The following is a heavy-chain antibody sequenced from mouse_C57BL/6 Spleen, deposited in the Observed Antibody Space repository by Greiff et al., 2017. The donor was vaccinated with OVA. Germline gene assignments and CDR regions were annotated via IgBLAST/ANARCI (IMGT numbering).Heavy chain of an antibody. CDR2: INYDGSST. CDR3: ARDVDYYFDY. V-gene: IGHV5-16*01. J-gene: IGHJ2*01. CDR1: GFTFSDYY. D-gene: IGHD2-4*01. Sequence: EVQVVESEGGLVQPGSSMKLSCTASGFTFSDYYMAWVRQVPEKGLEWVANINYDGSSTYYLDSLKSRFIISRDNAKNILYLQMSSLKSEDTATYYCARDVDYYFDYWGQGTTLTVSS.